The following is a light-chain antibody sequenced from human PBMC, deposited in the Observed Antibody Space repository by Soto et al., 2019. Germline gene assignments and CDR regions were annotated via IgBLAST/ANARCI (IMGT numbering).Light chain of an antibody. CDR2: DAS. Sequence: EIVMTQSPATLSVSPGETATLSCRASQSVSSNLAWYPQNPGQAPRLLIYDASTRATGIPVRSSGSGSGTHFTLTISSVQSEDVAVFYCQQYDKWPPITFGQGTRLEIK. J-gene: IGKJ5*01. CDR3: QQYDKWPPIT. CDR1: QSVSSN. V-gene: IGKV3-15*01.